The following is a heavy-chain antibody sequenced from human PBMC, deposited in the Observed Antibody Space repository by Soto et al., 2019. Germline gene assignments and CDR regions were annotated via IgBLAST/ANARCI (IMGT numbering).Heavy chain of an antibody. CDR2: ISAFNGDT. Sequence: QVPLVQSGAEVKKPGASVKVSCKASGFTFTRYGISWVRQAPGQGLEWMGWISAFNGDTKYAQRLQGRVSMTTDTSTDTAHIELRSLRSDDTAVYYCARDSPSSGLLGTNYWGQGTLVSVAS. CDR3: ARDSPSSGLLGTNY. J-gene: IGHJ4*02. V-gene: IGHV1-18*01. D-gene: IGHD6-19*01. CDR1: GFTFTRYG.